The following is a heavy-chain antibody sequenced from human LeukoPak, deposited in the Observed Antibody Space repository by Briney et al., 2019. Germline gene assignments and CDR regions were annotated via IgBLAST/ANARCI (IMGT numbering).Heavy chain of an antibody. CDR2: IYASGSP. CDR1: GVSISRYY. D-gene: IGHD7-27*01. Sequence: SETLSLTCAVSGVSISRYYWSWIRQPPGKGLEWIGHIYASGSPNYSPSLKSRVTISVDTSKTQFSLKLSSVTAADTAVYYCARSQLGIDWYFDLLGRGTLVTVSS. CDR3: ARSQLGIDWYFDL. J-gene: IGHJ2*01. V-gene: IGHV4-4*09.